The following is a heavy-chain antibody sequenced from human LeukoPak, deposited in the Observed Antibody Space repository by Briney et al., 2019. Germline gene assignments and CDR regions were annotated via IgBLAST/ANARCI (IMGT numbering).Heavy chain of an antibody. J-gene: IGHJ3*02. V-gene: IGHV1-18*01. Sequence: ASVKVSCKASGYTFTSYGISWVRQAPGQGLEWMGWISAYNGNTNYAQKLQGRVTMTTDTSTSTAYMELRSLRSDDTAVYYCARGEFMGITGTTVAFDIWGQGTMVIVSS. CDR3: ARGEFMGITGTTVAFDI. CDR1: GYTFTSYG. D-gene: IGHD1-7*01. CDR2: ISAYNGNT.